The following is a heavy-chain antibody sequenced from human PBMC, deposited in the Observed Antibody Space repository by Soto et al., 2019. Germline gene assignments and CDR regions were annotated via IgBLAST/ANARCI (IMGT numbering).Heavy chain of an antibody. Sequence: QVQLVESGGGVVQPGRSLRLSCAASGFTFSSYGMHWVRQAPGKGLEWVALIWCDGSNKYYADSVKGRFTISRDNSKNTLYLQMNSLRAEDTAVYYCAREAYDGSGYYSGGWYFDLWGRGTLVTVSS. V-gene: IGHV3-33*01. D-gene: IGHD3-22*01. CDR2: IWCDGSNK. CDR3: AREAYDGSGYYSGGWYFDL. J-gene: IGHJ2*01. CDR1: GFTFSSYG.